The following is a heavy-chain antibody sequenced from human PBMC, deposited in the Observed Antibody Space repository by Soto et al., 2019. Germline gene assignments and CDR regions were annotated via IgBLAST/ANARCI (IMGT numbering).Heavy chain of an antibody. CDR1: GGSISSYY. J-gene: IGHJ6*02. CDR3: ARHSNYYGSGSYYNYYYYGMDV. D-gene: IGHD3-10*01. Sequence: SLTCTVSGGSISSYYWSWIRQPPGKGLEWIGYIYYSGSTNYNPSLKSRVTISVDTSKNQFSLKLSSVTAADTAVYYCARHSNYYGSGSYYNYYYYGMDVWGQGTTVTVSS. CDR2: IYYSGST. V-gene: IGHV4-59*08.